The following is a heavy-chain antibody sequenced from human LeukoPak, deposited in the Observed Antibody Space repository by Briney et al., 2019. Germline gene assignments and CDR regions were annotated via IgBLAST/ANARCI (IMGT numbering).Heavy chain of an antibody. Sequence: GGSLRLSCAASGFTFSSYAMSWVRQAPGKGLEWVSVISGSGGRTFYADSVKGRFTISRDNSKNTLYLQMNSLRAEDTAVYYCAKDRGYSGTHYYFDYWGQRTLVTVSS. CDR3: AKDRGYSGTHYYFDY. CDR1: GFTFSSYA. V-gene: IGHV3-23*01. J-gene: IGHJ4*02. CDR2: ISGSGGRT. D-gene: IGHD1-26*01.